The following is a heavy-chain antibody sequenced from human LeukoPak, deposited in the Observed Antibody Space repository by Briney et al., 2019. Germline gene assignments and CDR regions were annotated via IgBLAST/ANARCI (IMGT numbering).Heavy chain of an antibody. Sequence: PSETLSLTCTVSGGSINSYYWSWIRQPPGRGLEWIGSIHYSGSTSYNPSLRSRVTISVDKSKNQFFLKLSSVTATDTAVYYCARQGRFLEWLDEIDAFDIWGQGTMVTVSS. CDR3: ARQGRFLEWLDEIDAFDI. CDR1: GGSINSYY. CDR2: IHYSGST. V-gene: IGHV4-59*01. D-gene: IGHD3-3*01. J-gene: IGHJ3*02.